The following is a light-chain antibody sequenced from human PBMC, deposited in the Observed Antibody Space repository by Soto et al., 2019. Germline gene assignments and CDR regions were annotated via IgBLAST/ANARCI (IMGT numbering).Light chain of an antibody. Sequence: QSVLTQPPSVSGAPGQRVTISCTGSSSNIGAGYAVHWYQQLPGRAPKLLIYDNNNRPSGVPDRFSGSKSGTSASLAISGLRSEDEADYYCATWDDRLRAYVIGAGTKLTVL. CDR3: ATWDDRLRAYV. V-gene: IGLV1-40*01. J-gene: IGLJ1*01. CDR1: SSNIGAGYA. CDR2: DNN.